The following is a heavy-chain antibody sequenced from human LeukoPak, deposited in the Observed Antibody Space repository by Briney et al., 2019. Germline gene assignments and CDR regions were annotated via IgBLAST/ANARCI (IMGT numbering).Heavy chain of an antibody. CDR3: ARGPPTMVRGVGGLY. V-gene: IGHV1-2*06. Sequence: ASVKVSCKASGYTFTSYYMHWVRQAPGQGLEWMGRINPNSGGTNYAQKFQGRVTMTRDTSISTAYMELSRLRSDDTAVYYCARGPPTMVRGVGGLYWGQGTLVTVSS. D-gene: IGHD3-10*01. CDR2: INPNSGGT. J-gene: IGHJ4*02. CDR1: GYTFTSYY.